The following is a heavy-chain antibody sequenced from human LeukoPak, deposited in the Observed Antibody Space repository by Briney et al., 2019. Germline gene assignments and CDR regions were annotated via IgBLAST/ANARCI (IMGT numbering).Heavy chain of an antibody. V-gene: IGHV3-53*01. J-gene: IGHJ4*02. CDR3: AYSSGYYYSFDY. CDR2: IYSGGST. D-gene: IGHD3-22*01. CDR1: GFTVSSNY. Sequence: GGSLRLSCAASGFTVSSNYMSWVRQAPGKGLEWVPVIYSGGSTYYADSVKGRFTISRDNSKNTLYLQMNSLRAEDTAVYYCAYSSGYYYSFDYWGQGTLVTVSS.